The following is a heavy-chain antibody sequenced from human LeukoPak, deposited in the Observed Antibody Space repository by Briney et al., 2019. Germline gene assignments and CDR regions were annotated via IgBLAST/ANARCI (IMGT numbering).Heavy chain of an antibody. J-gene: IGHJ5*02. CDR3: ASSSSTDPQLDP. CDR2: INHSRST. Sequence: SETLSLTCAVYGGSFSGYYWSWIRQPPGKGLEWIGEINHSRSTKYNPSLKSRLTISVDTSKNQFSLKVTSVTAADTAVYYCASSSSTDPQLDPWGQGTLVTVSS. V-gene: IGHV4-34*01. D-gene: IGHD4-11*01. CDR1: GGSFSGYY.